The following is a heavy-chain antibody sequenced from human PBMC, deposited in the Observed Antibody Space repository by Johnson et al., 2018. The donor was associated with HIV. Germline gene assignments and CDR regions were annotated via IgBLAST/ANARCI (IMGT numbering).Heavy chain of an antibody. D-gene: IGHD3-10*01. J-gene: IGHJ3*01. CDR1: GFTVSGNY. Sequence: VQLVESGGGVVQPGRSLRLSCAASGFTVSGNYMSWVRQAPGKGLEWVSIIHSGGSTYYADSVKCRFTISRDDSKNTLYLQMNSLKTEDTAVYYCTTVEYGSGSPLWGQGTMVTVSS. V-gene: IGHV3-66*01. CDR2: IHSGGST. CDR3: TTVEYGSGSPL.